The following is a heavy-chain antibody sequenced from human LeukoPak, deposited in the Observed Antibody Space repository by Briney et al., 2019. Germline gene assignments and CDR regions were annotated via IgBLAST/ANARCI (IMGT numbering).Heavy chain of an antibody. D-gene: IGHD2-21*02. V-gene: IGHV4-39*07. CDR1: GGSISRDNYY. CDR2: IYYRRRN. Sequence: SETLSLTCTVSGGSISRDNYYWGWIRQPPGKGLEWIGSIYYRRRNDYNPSLKSRVTISVDTSKTQFSLKLSSVTAADTAVYYCARYSGVGDCGGDCYLDYWGQGTLVTVSS. CDR3: ARYSGVGDCGGDCYLDY. J-gene: IGHJ4*02.